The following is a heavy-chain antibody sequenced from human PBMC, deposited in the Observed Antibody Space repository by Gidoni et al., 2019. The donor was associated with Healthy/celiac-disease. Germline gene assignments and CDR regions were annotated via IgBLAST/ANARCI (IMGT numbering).Heavy chain of an antibody. V-gene: IGHV3-30-3*01. CDR2: ISYDGSNK. Sequence: QVQLVESGGGVVQPGRSLRLSCAASEFTFSSYAMHWVRQAPGKGLEWVAVISYDGSNKYYADSVKGRFTISRDNSKNTLYLQMNSLRAEDTAVYYCARPAAAAGTLNYYYYYYGMDVWGQGTTVTVSS. J-gene: IGHJ6*02. CDR3: ARPAAAAGTLNYYYYYYGMDV. D-gene: IGHD6-13*01. CDR1: EFTFSSYA.